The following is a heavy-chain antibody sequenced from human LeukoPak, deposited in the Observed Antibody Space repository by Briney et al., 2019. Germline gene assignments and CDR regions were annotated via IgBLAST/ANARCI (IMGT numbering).Heavy chain of an antibody. J-gene: IGHJ4*02. Sequence: GGSLRLSCAASGFTFSSYGMSWVRQAPGKGLEWVSAISGSGGTTYYADFVKGRFTISRDNSKNTLYLRMNSLRAEDTAVYYCARVVTMVRGVLSPNDYWGQGTLLTVSS. CDR3: ARVVTMVRGVLSPNDY. CDR1: GFTFSSYG. D-gene: IGHD3-10*01. V-gene: IGHV3-23*01. CDR2: ISGSGGTT.